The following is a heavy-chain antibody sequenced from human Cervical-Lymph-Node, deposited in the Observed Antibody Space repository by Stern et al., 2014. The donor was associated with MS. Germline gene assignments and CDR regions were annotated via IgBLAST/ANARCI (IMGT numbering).Heavy chain of an antibody. D-gene: IGHD3-16*01. CDR1: GYTFTGYY. V-gene: IGHV1-2*06. CDR3: AKAILRDSNWFDP. J-gene: IGHJ5*02. CDR2: INPNNGGT. Sequence: VQLLESGAEVKTPGASVKVSCEATGYTFTGYYIHWVRQAPGLGLEWMGRINPNNGGTNYAQKFQGRVAMTRDTSISTVYMELSSLRYDDTAVYFCAKAILRDSNWFDPWGQGTLVTVSS.